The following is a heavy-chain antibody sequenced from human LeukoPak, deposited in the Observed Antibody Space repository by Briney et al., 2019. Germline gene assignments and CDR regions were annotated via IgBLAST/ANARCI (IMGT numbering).Heavy chain of an antibody. CDR3: ARARRFLNWFDP. J-gene: IGHJ5*02. D-gene: IGHD3-3*01. CDR1: VGSISSGYYC. V-gene: IGHV4-30-4*01. CDR2: IYYSGST. Sequence: SETLSLTCTVSVGSISSGYYCWSWIRQPPGKGLEWIGYIYYSGSTYYNPSLKSRVTISVDTSKNQFSLKLSSVTAADTAVYYCARARRFLNWFDPWGQGTLVTVSS.